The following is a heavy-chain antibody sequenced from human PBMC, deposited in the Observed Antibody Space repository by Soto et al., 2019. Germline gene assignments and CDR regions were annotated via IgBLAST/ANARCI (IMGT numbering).Heavy chain of an antibody. CDR1: GFSLSTTREG. D-gene: IGHD1-7*01. CDR2: IYWDDAK. V-gene: IGHV2-5*02. CDR3: AHRRPGAGTTYFFDY. J-gene: IGHJ4*02. Sequence: QITLKESGLTLVKPTQTLTLTCTVSGFSLSTTREGVGWIRQPPGKALEWLALIYWDDAKRYRPSLNRRLTISKDTSKYQVFLTMTNMGPVDAGTYYCAHRRPGAGTTYFFDYWGQGSLVTVSS.